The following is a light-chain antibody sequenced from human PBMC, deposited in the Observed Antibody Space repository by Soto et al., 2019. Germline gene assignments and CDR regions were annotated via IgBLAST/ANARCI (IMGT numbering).Light chain of an antibody. CDR2: DVS. CDR3: SSYTSSSTADYV. Sequence: QSVLTQPDSVSGSPGQSITISCTGTSSDVGGYNYVSWYQQHPGKAPKLMIYDVSNRPSGVSNRFSGSKSGNTASLTISGLQAEDEPVYYCSSYTSSSTADYVFGTGTKVPVL. J-gene: IGLJ1*01. V-gene: IGLV2-14*01. CDR1: SSDVGGYNY.